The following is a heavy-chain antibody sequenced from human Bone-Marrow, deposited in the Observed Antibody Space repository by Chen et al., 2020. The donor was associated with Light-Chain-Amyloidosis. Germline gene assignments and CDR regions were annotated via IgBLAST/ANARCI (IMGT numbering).Heavy chain of an antibody. CDR2: ISYDGSNK. D-gene: IGHD3-22*01. V-gene: IGHV3-30*18. J-gene: IGHJ5*02. CDR3: AKDFSSPYDSSGYPPTANWFDP. Sequence: QVQLVESGGGVVQPGRSLRLSCAASGFTFSSYGMHWVRQAPGKGLEWVAVISYDGSNKYYADSVKGRFTISRDNSKNTLYLQMISLRAEDTAVYYCAKDFSSPYDSSGYPPTANWFDPWGQGTLVTVSS. CDR1: GFTFSSYG.